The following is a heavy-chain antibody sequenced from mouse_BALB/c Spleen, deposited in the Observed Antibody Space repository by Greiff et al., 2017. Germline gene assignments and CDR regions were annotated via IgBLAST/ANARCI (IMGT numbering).Heavy chain of an antibody. CDR3: ATAYYGNYLAWFAY. Sequence: VQLQQSGAELVRPGTSVKISCKASGYTFTNYWLGWVKQRPGHGLEWIGDIYPGGGYTNYNEKFKGKATLTADTSSSTAYMQLSSLTSEDSAVYFCATAYYGNYLAWFAYWGQGTLVTVSA. CDR1: GYTFTNYW. V-gene: IGHV1-63*02. D-gene: IGHD2-10*01. CDR2: IYPGGGYT. J-gene: IGHJ3*01.